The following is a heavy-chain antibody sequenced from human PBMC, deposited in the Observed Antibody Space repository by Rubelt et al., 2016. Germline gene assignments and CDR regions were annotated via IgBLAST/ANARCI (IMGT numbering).Heavy chain of an antibody. CDR3: AKDLVAGAPDY. CDR1: GFTFSSYG. V-gene: IGHV3-30*02. Sequence: QVQLVESGGGVVQPGGSLRLSCAASGFTFSSYGMHWVRQAPGKGLEWVAFIRYDGSNKYYAGSVKGRFTISRDNSKNTLYLQMNSLRAEDTAVYYCAKDLVAGAPDYWGQGTLVTVSS. CDR2: IRYDGSNK. J-gene: IGHJ4*02. D-gene: IGHD6-19*01.